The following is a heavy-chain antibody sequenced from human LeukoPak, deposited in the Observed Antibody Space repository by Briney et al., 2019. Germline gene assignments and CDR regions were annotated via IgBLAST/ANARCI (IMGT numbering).Heavy chain of an antibody. D-gene: IGHD6-19*01. CDR2: ISSSSSYI. Sequence: GGSLRLSCAASGFTFSSYSMNWVRQAPGKGLEWVSSISSSSSYIYYADSVKGRFTISRDNAKNSLYLQMNSLRAEDTAVYYCASHRNGYSSGWYGTDYWGQGTLVTVSS. V-gene: IGHV3-21*01. J-gene: IGHJ4*02. CDR1: GFTFSSYS. CDR3: ASHRNGYSSGWYGTDY.